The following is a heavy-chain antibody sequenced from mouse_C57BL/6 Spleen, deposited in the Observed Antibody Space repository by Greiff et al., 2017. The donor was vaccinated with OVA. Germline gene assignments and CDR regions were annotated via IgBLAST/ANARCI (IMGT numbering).Heavy chain of an antibody. CDR1: GYAFTNYL. CDR3: ARERNDYDAGYYAMDY. V-gene: IGHV1-54*01. Sequence: VQLQQSGAELVRPGTSVKVSCKASGYAFTNYLIEWVKQRPGQGLEWIGVINPGSGGTNYNEKFKGKATLTADKSSSTAYMQLSSLTSEDSAVYFCARERNDYDAGYYAMDYWGQGTSVTVSS. CDR2: INPGSGGT. D-gene: IGHD2-4*01. J-gene: IGHJ4*01.